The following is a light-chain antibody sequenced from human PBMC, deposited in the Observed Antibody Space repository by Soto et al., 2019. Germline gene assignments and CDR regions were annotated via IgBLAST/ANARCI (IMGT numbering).Light chain of an antibody. CDR1: TGAVTSGHW. Sequence: QTVVTQEPSLTVSPGGTVTLTCDSSTGAVTSGHWPHWFQQKPGQAPRTLIYDTDNKHPWTPARFSGSRLGGKAALTLSGAQPEDEADYYCLVIFTGVGEVFGTGTKLTVL. CDR3: LVIFTGVGEV. V-gene: IGLV7-46*01. CDR2: DTD. J-gene: IGLJ1*01.